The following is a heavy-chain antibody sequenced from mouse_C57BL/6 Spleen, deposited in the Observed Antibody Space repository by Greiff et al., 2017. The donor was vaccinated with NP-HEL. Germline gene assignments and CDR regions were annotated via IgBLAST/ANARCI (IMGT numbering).Heavy chain of an antibody. CDR1: GYAFSSYW. V-gene: IGHV1-80*01. CDR3: ASWGSHWYFDV. Sequence: QVQLQQSGAELVKPGASVKISCKASGYAFSSYWMNWVKQRPGKGLEWIGQIYPGDGDTNYNGKFKGKATLTVDKSSSTAYMQLSSLTSEDSAVYFCASWGSHWYFDVWGTGTTVTVSS. CDR2: IYPGDGDT. J-gene: IGHJ1*03.